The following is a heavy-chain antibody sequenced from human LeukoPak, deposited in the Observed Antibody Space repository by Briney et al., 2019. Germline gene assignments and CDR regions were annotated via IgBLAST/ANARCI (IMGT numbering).Heavy chain of an antibody. V-gene: IGHV3-48*01. CDR1: GFIFSSYS. D-gene: IGHD4-23*01. CDR3: ARGRGVVRRGPSIARSPYYFDY. CDR2: ISSSSSPI. Sequence: PGGSLRLSCGASGFIFSSYSMNWVRQAPGKGLEWVSYISSSSSPIYYADSVKGRFTISRDNAKNSLYLQMNSLRAEDTAVYYCARGRGVVRRGPSIARSPYYFDYWGQGTLVTVSS. J-gene: IGHJ4*02.